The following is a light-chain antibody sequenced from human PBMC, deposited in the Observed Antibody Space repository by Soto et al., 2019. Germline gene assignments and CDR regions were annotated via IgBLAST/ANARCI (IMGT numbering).Light chain of an antibody. CDR3: SSYTSSSTLAV. J-gene: IGLJ2*01. V-gene: IGLV2-14*01. CDR1: SSDVGGYNY. CDR2: DVN. Sequence: QSALTQLASVSGSPGQSVTISCTGTSSDVGGYNYVSWYQQDPGKAPKLMIYDVNNRPSGVSNRFSGSKSGNTASLTISGLQAEDEAYYYCSSYTSSSTLAVFGGGTKLTVL.